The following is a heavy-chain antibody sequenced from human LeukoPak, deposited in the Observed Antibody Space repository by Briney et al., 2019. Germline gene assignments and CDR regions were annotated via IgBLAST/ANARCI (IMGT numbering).Heavy chain of an antibody. D-gene: IGHD1-1*01. CDR3: EREGTSGTHLNWFDP. J-gene: IGHJ5*02. Sequence: SETLSLTCTVSGGSISSYYWSWIRQPPGKGLEWIGHIYGSGSTNYNPSLKSRVTLSVDTSKNQFSLKLTAVTAANTPVYYCEREGTSGTHLNWFDPWGQGTLVTVSS. CDR2: IYGSGST. CDR1: GGSISSYY. V-gene: IGHV4-59*01.